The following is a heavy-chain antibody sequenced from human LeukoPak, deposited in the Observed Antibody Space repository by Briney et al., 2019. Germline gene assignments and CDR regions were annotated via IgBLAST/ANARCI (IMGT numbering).Heavy chain of an antibody. D-gene: IGHD3-10*01. CDR2: ISYDGSNK. J-gene: IGHJ4*02. CDR1: GFTFSSYA. V-gene: IGHV3-30-3*01. CDR3: ARDGDYGSGSYLDY. Sequence: GGSLRLSCAASGFTFSSYAMHWVRQAPGKGLEWVAVISYDGSNKYYADSVKGRFTISRDNSKNTLYLQMNSLRAEDTAVYYCARDGDYGSGSYLDYWGQGTLVTVSS.